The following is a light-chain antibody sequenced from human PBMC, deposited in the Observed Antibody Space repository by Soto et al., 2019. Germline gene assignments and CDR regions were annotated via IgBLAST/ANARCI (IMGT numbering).Light chain of an antibody. CDR2: GAS. Sequence: EIVLTQSPGTLSLSPGERATLSCRASQSVSSSYLAWYQQKPGQAPRLLIYGASSRATGIPDRFSGSGSGTDFTLTISRLEAEDFAVYYCQQYGSSQWTFGQGTKLEIK. CDR3: QQYGSSQWT. CDR1: QSVSSSY. J-gene: IGKJ2*02. V-gene: IGKV3-20*01.